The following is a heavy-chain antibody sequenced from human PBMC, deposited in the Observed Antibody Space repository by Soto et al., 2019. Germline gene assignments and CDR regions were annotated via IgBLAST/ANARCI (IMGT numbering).Heavy chain of an antibody. CDR1: GFSFSSYE. CDR2: ISSSGSDT. J-gene: IGHJ5*02. Sequence: EAQLVESGGDLVQPGGSLRLSCAGSGFSFSSYEMNWVRQAPGKGLEWVSYISSSGSDTYYADSVKARFTISRDNAQKSLYLQMTRLRAEDTAIYYCASLSGSDGCDPWGQGTLVPVSS. D-gene: IGHD1-26*01. CDR3: ASLSGSDGCDP. V-gene: IGHV3-48*03.